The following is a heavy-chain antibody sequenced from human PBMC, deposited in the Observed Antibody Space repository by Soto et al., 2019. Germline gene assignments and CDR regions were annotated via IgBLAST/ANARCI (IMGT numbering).Heavy chain of an antibody. Sequence: GGSLRLSCAASGFTFSSYAMHWVRQAPGKGLEWVAVISYDGSNKYYADSVKGRFTISRDNSKNTLYLQMNSLRAEDTAVYYCARANPRFDPPTNYYYYGMDVWGQGTTVTVS. CDR2: ISYDGSNK. V-gene: IGHV3-30-3*01. CDR1: GFTFSSYA. J-gene: IGHJ6*02. CDR3: ARANPRFDPPTNYYYYGMDV. D-gene: IGHD1-1*01.